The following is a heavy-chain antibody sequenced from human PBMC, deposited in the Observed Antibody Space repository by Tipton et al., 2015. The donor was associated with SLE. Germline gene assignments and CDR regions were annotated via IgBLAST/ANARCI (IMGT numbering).Heavy chain of an antibody. J-gene: IGHJ4*02. V-gene: IGHV3-30*02. CDR2: IRYDGSNK. CDR1: GFTFSDYG. Sequence: SLRLSCAASGFTFSDYGMHWVRQAPGKGLEWVAFIRYDGSNKYYADSVKGRFTISRDNSKNTLYMQMNSLRAEDTAVYYCANSRFVPEAYWGQGTLVTVSS. CDR3: ANSRFVPEAY. D-gene: IGHD3-3*01.